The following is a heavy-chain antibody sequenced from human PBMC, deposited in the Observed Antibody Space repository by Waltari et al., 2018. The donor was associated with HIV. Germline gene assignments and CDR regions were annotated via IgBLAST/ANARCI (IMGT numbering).Heavy chain of an antibody. CDR2: ISYSGTT. D-gene: IGHD2-21*02. Sequence: QVQLQESGPGLVKPSETLSLTCTVSGGSISGYYWSWVRQPPGKGLEWIVSISYSGTTDHSPSLKSRISTSVDTSNNQVILNLSSATAADTAVYYCARDLGRVTTDESWYFDLWGRGTLVTVSS. CDR3: ARDLGRVTTDESWYFDL. V-gene: IGHV4-59*01. CDR1: GGSISGYY. J-gene: IGHJ2*01.